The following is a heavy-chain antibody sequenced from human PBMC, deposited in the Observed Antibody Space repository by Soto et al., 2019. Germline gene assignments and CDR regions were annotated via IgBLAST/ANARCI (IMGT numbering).Heavy chain of an antibody. J-gene: IGHJ6*01. Sequence: ASVKVSCKASGYTFTSYDINWVRQATGQGLEWMGWMNPNSGNTGYTQKFQGRVTMTRNTSISTAYMELSSLRSEDKAVYYCGRGGKFFREQHRIRNFLLVGVWGKGNTVNGS. CDR1: GYTFTSYD. CDR3: GRGGKFFREQHRIRNFLLVGV. V-gene: IGHV1-8*01. D-gene: IGHD3-3*02. CDR2: MNPNSGNT.